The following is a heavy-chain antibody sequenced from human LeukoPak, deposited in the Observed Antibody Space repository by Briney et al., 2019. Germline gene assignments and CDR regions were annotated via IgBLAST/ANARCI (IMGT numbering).Heavy chain of an antibody. CDR2: IYYSGST. CDR1: GYSITSYY. D-gene: IGHD3-16*01. CDR3: ARHRPGERRFDP. J-gene: IGHJ5*02. V-gene: IGHV4-59*08. Sequence: PAETLSLTCTVSGYSITSYYWSWIRQPPGKGLEWIGYIYYSGSTNYNPSLKSRVTISVDTSKNQFSLKLSSVTAADTAVYYCARHRPGERRFDPWGQGTLVTVSS.